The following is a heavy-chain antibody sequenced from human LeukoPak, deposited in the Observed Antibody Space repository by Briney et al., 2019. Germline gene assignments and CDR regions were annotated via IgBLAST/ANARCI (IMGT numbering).Heavy chain of an antibody. J-gene: IGHJ4*02. CDR1: GFTFSSFT. D-gene: IGHD6-13*01. CDR2: INTNSDAI. Sequence: GGSLRLSCVTSGFTFSSFTMNWVRQAPGKGLQWLSYINTNSDAIYYAASVKGRFTISRDNAKNSLYVQMNSLRPEDTALYYCAKEGARLGTAVSGPFDYWGQGTLVTVSS. CDR3: AKEGARLGTAVSGPFDY. V-gene: IGHV3-48*04.